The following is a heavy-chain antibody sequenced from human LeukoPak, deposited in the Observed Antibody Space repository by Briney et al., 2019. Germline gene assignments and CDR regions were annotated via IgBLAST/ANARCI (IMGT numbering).Heavy chain of an antibody. J-gene: IGHJ4*02. V-gene: IGHV4-34*01. CDR2: INHSGST. D-gene: IGHD3-9*01. Sequence: PSETLSLTCAVYGGSFSGYYWSWIRQPPGKGLEWIGEINHSGSTNYNPSLKSRVTISVDTSKNQFSLKLSSVAAADTAVYYCARVNYDILTGYYISYWGQGTLVTVSS. CDR1: GGSFSGYY. CDR3: ARVNYDILTGYYISY.